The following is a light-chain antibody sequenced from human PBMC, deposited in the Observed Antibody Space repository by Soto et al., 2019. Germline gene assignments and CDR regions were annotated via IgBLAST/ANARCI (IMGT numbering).Light chain of an antibody. J-gene: IGKJ4*01. CDR2: WAS. Sequence: DIVMTQSPASLAVSLGERATINCKSTQSVLYSSNNKNYLAWYQQKPGQPPKLLIYWASTRESGVPDRFSGSGSGTEFTLTISSLQAEDVAVYFCHQYYTVPLTFGGGTKVEIK. CDR3: HQYYTVPLT. V-gene: IGKV4-1*01. CDR1: QSVLYSSNNKNY.